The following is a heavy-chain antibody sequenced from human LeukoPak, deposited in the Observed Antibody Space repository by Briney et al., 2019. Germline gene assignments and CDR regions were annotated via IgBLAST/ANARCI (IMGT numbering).Heavy chain of an antibody. Sequence: ASVKVSCKASGYTFTSYGISWVRQAPGQGLEWMGWISAYNGNTNYAQKLQGRVTMTTDTSTSTAYMELSSLRSEDTAVYYCARVILTGRYYYYYYMDVWGKGTTVTVSS. CDR2: ISAYNGNT. CDR1: GYTFTSYG. V-gene: IGHV1-18*01. D-gene: IGHD3-9*01. CDR3: ARVILTGRYYYYYYMDV. J-gene: IGHJ6*03.